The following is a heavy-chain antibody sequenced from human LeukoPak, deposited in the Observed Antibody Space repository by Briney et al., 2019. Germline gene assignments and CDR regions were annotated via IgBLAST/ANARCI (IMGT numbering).Heavy chain of an antibody. CDR1: GFTFGDYA. V-gene: IGHV3-49*04. Sequence: GGSLRLSCTASGFTFGDYAMSWVRQAPGKGLEWVGFIRSKAYGGTTEYAASVKGRFTISRDDFKSIAYLQMNSPKTEDTAVYFCTRAALKYCSGGSCYSGGVYYMGVWGKGTTVTVSS. CDR3: TRAALKYCSGGSCYSGGVYYMGV. CDR2: IRSKAYGGTT. D-gene: IGHD2-15*01. J-gene: IGHJ6*03.